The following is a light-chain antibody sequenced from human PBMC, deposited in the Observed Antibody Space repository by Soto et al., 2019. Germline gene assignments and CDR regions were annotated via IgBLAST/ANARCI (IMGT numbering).Light chain of an antibody. V-gene: IGKV1-5*03. CDR3: QQYYSYPRWT. J-gene: IGKJ1*01. CDR1: QTISSW. CDR2: KAS. Sequence: DIQMTQSPSTLSGSVGDRVTITCRASQTISSWLAWYQQKPGKAPKLLIYKASTLKSGVPSRFSGSGSGTDFTLTISCLQSEDFATYYCQQYYSYPRWTFGQGTKVDIK.